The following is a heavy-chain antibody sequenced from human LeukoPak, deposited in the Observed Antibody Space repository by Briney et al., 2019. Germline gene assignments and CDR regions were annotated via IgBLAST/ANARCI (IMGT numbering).Heavy chain of an antibody. CDR3: ARSRRVRGVIITKAPFDY. V-gene: IGHV1-69*05. Sequence: ASVKVSCKASGGTFSSYAISWVRQAPGQGLEWMGGIIPILGTASYAQKFQGRVTITTDESTSTAYMELSSLRSEDAAVYYCARSRRVRGVIITKAPFDYWGQGTLSPSPQ. CDR1: GGTFSSYA. CDR2: IIPILGTA. D-gene: IGHD3-10*01. J-gene: IGHJ4*02.